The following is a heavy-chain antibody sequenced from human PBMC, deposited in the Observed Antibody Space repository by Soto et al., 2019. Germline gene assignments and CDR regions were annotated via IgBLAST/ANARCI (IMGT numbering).Heavy chain of an antibody. CDR2: IYSTGNT. D-gene: IGHD4-17*01. J-gene: IGHJ4*02. CDR3: ARNVPVTTLGY. V-gene: IGHV3-66*01. CDR1: GVTVSNNY. Sequence: EVKLVESGGGLVQPGGSLRLSCAASGVTVSNNYMTWVRQAPGKGLELVSSIYSTGNTFYAGSVKGRFTISRDNSKNTLYLQMNSLRVEDTAVYYCARNVPVTTLGYWGQGTLVTVSS.